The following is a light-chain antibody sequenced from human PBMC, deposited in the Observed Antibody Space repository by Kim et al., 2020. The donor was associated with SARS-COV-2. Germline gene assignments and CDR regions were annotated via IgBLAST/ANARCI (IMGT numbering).Light chain of an antibody. CDR1: QAIRNE. J-gene: IGKJ1*01. CDR3: LQDSRYPRT. Sequence: APTGDRVTIPCRASQAIRNELGWYQQKPGKAPKVLIYAASTLQSGVSSRFSGSGSGTDVTLTISSLQPEDFATYYCLQDSRYPRTFGQGTKVDIK. V-gene: IGKV1-6*01. CDR2: AAS.